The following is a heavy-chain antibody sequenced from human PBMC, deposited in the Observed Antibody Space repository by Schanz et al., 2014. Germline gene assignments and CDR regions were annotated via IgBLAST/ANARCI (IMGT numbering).Heavy chain of an antibody. J-gene: IGHJ3*02. CDR3: AGAVATIRADSFDI. CDR1: GFIFSAYT. CDR2: INSRSNFI. D-gene: IGHD5-12*01. Sequence: VHLVESGGGVVQPGRSLRLSCAASGFIFSAYTMNWVRQAPGKGLEWVSSINSRSNFIYYADSVKGRFTISRDNAKNSLYLQMNSLRAEDTAVYYCAGAVATIRADSFDIWGQGTMVAVSS. V-gene: IGHV3-21*01.